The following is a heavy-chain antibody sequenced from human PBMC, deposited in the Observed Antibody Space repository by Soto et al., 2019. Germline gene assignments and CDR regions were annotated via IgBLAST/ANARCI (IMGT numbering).Heavy chain of an antibody. CDR2: IYWDDDK. Sequence: QITLKESGPTLVKPTQTLTLTCTFSGFSLSTSGVGVGWIRQPPGKALEWLARIYWDDDKRYSPSLKSRLTITKDTSKNQVVLTMTNMDPVDTATYYCALHPLGYCSSTSCYRGWFDPWGQGTLVTVSS. CDR3: ALHPLGYCSSTSCYRGWFDP. CDR1: GFSLSTSGVG. V-gene: IGHV2-5*02. J-gene: IGHJ5*02. D-gene: IGHD2-2*02.